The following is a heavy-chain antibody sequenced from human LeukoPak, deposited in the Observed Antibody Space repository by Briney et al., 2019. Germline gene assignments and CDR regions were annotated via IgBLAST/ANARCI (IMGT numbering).Heavy chain of an antibody. CDR3: ARQVVPAAGYYYYYYYMDV. CDR1: GYTFTSYG. D-gene: IGHD2-2*01. Sequence: GASVKVSCKASGYTFTSYGISRVRQAPGQGLEWMGWISAYNGNTNYAQKLQGRVTMTTDTSTSTAYMELRSLRSDDTAVYSCARQVVPAAGYYYYYYYMDVWGKGTTVTVSS. CDR2: ISAYNGNT. J-gene: IGHJ6*03. V-gene: IGHV1-18*01.